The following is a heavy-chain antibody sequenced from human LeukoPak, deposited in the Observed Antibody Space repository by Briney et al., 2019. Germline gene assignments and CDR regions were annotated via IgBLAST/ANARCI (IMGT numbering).Heavy chain of an antibody. Sequence: SETLSLTCSVSGAAISSSIHYWGWIRQTPGKELEWIGSLNFGGKSYYNPSLGGRVSISADTSKNEFSLSLTTVTAGDTAVYYCARVLYGGTYDYDDSGYAWGQGIQVTVSS. D-gene: IGHD3-22*01. V-gene: IGHV4-39*07. CDR1: GAAISSSIHY. CDR2: LNFGGKS. CDR3: ARVLYGGTYDYDDSGYA. J-gene: IGHJ5*02.